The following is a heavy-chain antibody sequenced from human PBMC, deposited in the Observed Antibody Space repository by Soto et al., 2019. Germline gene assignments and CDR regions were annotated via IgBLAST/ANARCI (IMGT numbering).Heavy chain of an antibody. Sequence: QVQLVQSGAEVKKPGSSVKVSCKASGGTFSSYIISWVRQAPGQGLEWMGRIIPILGIANYAQKFQGRVTITADKSTSTAYMELSSLRSKDTAVYYCARFPQTAIVGAAYFDYWGQGTLVTVSS. CDR3: ARFPQTAIVGAAYFDY. CDR1: GGTFSSYI. D-gene: IGHD1-26*01. J-gene: IGHJ4*02. V-gene: IGHV1-69*02. CDR2: IIPILGIA.